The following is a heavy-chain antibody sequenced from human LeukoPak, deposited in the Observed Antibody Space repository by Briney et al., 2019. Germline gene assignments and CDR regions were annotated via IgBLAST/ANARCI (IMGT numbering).Heavy chain of an antibody. V-gene: IGHV1-18*01. CDR1: GYNFANYG. CDR3: AREEDYWSGYYRILDY. Sequence: GASVKVSCKTFGYNFANYGMSWIRQAPGQGLEWMGWIRAYNGDTNHAQNLQGRVTMMTDTSTNTAYMELRSLRSDDTAVYYCAREEDYWSGYYRILDYWGQGTLVTVSS. D-gene: IGHD3-3*01. J-gene: IGHJ4*02. CDR2: IRAYNGDT.